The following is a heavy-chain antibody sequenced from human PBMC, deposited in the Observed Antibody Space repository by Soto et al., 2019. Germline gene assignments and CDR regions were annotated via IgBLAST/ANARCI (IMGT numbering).Heavy chain of an antibody. CDR2: ISYDGSNK. D-gene: IGHD2-2*01. CDR1: GFTFSSYG. V-gene: IGHV3-30*18. J-gene: IGHJ6*02. CDR3: AKVVVPAAIPAPVYYYYGMDV. Sequence: PGGSLRLSCAASGFTFSSYGMHWVRQAPGKGLEWVAVISYDGSNKYYADSVKGRFTISRDNSKNTLYLQMNSLRAEDTAVYYCAKVVVPAAIPAPVYYYYGMDVWGQGTTVTVSS.